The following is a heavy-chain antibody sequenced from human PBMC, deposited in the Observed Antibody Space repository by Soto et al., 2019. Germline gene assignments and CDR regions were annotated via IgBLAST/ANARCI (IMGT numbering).Heavy chain of an antibody. J-gene: IGHJ4*01. CDR2: IYHSGTT. D-gene: IGHD3-22*01. CDR3: ARTDSVGYYPYF. V-gene: IGHV4-38-2*01. CDR1: GDSISSGYY. Sequence: SETLSLTCAVSGDSISSGYYWAWIRQPPRKGLEWVASIYHSGTTYYNPSLTSRVTISVDTSKNQFSLKLSSVTAADSAVHYCARTDSVGYYPYF.